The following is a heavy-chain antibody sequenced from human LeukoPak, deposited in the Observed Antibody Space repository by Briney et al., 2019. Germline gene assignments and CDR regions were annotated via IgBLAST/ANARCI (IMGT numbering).Heavy chain of an antibody. V-gene: IGHV3-30-3*01. CDR1: GFTFSSYA. CDR3: ARDYTPYYFDY. Sequence: GRSLRLSCAASGFTFSSYAMHWVRQAPGKGPELVAVISYDGSNKYYADSVKGRFTISRDNSKNTLYLQMNSLRAEDTAVYYCARDYTPYYFDYWGQGTLVTVSS. CDR2: ISYDGSNK. J-gene: IGHJ4*02.